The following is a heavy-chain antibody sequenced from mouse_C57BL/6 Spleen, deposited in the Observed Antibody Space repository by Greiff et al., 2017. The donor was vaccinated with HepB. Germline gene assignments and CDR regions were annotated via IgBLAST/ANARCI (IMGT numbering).Heavy chain of an antibody. D-gene: IGHD4-1*01. V-gene: IGHV5-17*01. CDR1: GFTFSDYG. CDR2: ISSGSSTI. Sequence: EVHLVESGGDLVKPGGSLKLSCAASGFTFSDYGMHWVRQAPEKGLEWVAYISSGSSTIYYADTVKGRFTNSRDNAKNTLFLQMTSLRSEDTAMYYCAGTAWLAYWGQGTLVTVSA. J-gene: IGHJ3*01. CDR3: AGTAWLAY.